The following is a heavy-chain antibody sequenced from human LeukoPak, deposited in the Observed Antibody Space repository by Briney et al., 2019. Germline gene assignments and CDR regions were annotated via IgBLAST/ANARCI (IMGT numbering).Heavy chain of an antibody. CDR2: INPSGGST. V-gene: IGHV1-46*01. Sequence: ASVKVSCKASGYTFTSYYMHWVRQAPGQGPEWMGIINPSGGSTNYAQKFQERVTITRDMSTSTAYMELSSLRSEDTAVYYCAADSSYYDSSGQYWGQGTLVTVSS. J-gene: IGHJ4*02. CDR3: AADSSYYDSSGQY. CDR1: GYTFTSYY. D-gene: IGHD3-22*01.